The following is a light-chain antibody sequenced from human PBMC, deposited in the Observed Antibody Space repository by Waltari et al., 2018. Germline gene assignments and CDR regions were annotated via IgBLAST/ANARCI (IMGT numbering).Light chain of an antibody. CDR3: QQSYSTPLT. V-gene: IGKV4-1*01. CDR2: WTS. CDR1: QCLLHGSNNKNY. J-gene: IGKJ4*01. Sequence: DIVMTQSPASLAVSLGERVTVNCKSSQCLLHGSNNKNYLAWYQQRPGQAPNLLIYWTSTRGSGVPTRFSGSGSGTEFSLTINGLQPEDVAVYYCQQSYSTPLTFGGGTTVEIK.